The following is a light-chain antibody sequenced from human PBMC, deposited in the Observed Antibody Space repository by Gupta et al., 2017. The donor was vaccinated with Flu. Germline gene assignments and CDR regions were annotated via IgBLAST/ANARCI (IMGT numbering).Light chain of an antibody. Sequence: SSELPQDPAVSVALGQTVRITCQGDGLSSYYANWYQQKPGQAPILVMYGKNNRPSGVPVRFSASSSRDTASLTITGAQAEDAADYYCSFRDSSANQVTFGGGTKLTVL. J-gene: IGLJ2*01. V-gene: IGLV3-19*01. CDR3: SFRDSSANQVT. CDR2: GKN. CDR1: GLSSYY.